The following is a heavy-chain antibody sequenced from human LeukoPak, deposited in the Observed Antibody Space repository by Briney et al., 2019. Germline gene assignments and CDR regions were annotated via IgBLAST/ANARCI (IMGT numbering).Heavy chain of an antibody. CDR1: GGSISSYY. Sequence: SETLSLTCTVSGGSISSYYWSWIRHPPGKGLKWIWYIYYSGSTNYNPSLKSRVTISVDTSKNPFSLKLSSVTAADTAVYYCARGTMVRGVVDAFDIWGQGTMVTVSS. CDR3: ARGTMVRGVVDAFDI. J-gene: IGHJ3*02. D-gene: IGHD3-10*01. V-gene: IGHV4-59*01. CDR2: IYYSGST.